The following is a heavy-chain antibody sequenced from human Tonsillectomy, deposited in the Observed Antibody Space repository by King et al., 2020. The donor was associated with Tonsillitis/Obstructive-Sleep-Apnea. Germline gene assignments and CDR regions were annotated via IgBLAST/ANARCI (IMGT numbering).Heavy chain of an antibody. J-gene: IGHJ5*02. CDR1: GFNFSSYG. Sequence: VQLGESGGGVVQPGRSLRLSCSASGFNFSSYGMHWVRQAPGKGLELVAVIWYGGSNKYYADSGMGRFTNSRDNSKNTVYLQMNSLRAEDTAVYYCARDHSAMSEYYPIWFDPWGQGTLVTVSS. D-gene: IGHD5-18*01. CDR3: ARDHSAMSEYYPIWFDP. V-gene: IGHV3-33*01. CDR2: IWYGGSNK.